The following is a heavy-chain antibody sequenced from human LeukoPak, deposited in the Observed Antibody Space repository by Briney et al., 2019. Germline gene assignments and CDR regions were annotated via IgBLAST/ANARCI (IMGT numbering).Heavy chain of an antibody. CDR1: GNTFTNYW. Sequence: GESLKISCKGSGNTFTNYWIGWVRQLPGKGLEWMGIIYPGDSETRYSPSFQGQVTMSVDKSSSTAYLQWATLKASDTAIYFCARLSTRLLDHWGQGTRVSVSS. CDR3: ARLSTRLLDH. D-gene: IGHD3-3*01. CDR2: IYPGDSET. V-gene: IGHV5-51*01. J-gene: IGHJ4*02.